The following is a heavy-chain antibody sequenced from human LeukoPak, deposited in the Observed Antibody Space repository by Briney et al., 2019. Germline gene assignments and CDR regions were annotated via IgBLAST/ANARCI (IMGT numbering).Heavy chain of an antibody. D-gene: IGHD3-16*01. V-gene: IGHV4-34*01. J-gene: IGHJ4*02. Sequence: PSETLSLTCAVYGASFSGYYWSWLRQPPGKGLEWLGEINHSGSTNYNPPLKSRVTISVDTSKNQFSLKLSSVTAADTAVYYCARSLRSQYYFDYWGQGTLVTVSS. CDR1: GASFSGYY. CDR3: ARSLRSQYYFDY. CDR2: INHSGST.